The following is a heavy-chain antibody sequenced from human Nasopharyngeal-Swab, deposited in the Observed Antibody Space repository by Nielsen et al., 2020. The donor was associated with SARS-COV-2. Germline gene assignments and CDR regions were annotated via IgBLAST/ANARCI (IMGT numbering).Heavy chain of an antibody. Sequence: GGSLRLSCAASGFTFNNYNFNWVRQAPGKGLEWVSSISSSSSYIYYADSVTGRFTISRDNAKNSLYLQMNSLRAEDTAVYYCARDGLDYDFWSAYFMDVWGRGTTVTVSS. CDR1: GFTFNNYN. J-gene: IGHJ6*02. CDR3: ARDGLDYDFWSAYFMDV. CDR2: ISSSSSYI. D-gene: IGHD3-3*01. V-gene: IGHV3-21*01.